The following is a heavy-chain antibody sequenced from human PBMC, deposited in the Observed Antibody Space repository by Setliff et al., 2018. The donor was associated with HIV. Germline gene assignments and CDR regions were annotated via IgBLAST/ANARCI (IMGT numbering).Heavy chain of an antibody. D-gene: IGHD2-8*01. CDR1: GYSISSGYY. Sequence: SETLSLTCGVSGYSISSGYYWSWIRQPPGKGLEWIGYIYYTGSTYYNPSLKSRVTISLDTSRNQFSLKLSSVTAADTAVYYCECYNSDDGYFDNWGQGALVTVSS. J-gene: IGHJ4*02. V-gene: IGHV4-30-4*08. CDR2: IYYTGST. CDR3: ECYNSDDGYFDN.